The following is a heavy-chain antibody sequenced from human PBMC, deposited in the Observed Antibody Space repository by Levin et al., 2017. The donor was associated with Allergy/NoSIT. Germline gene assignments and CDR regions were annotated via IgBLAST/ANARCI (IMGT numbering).Heavy chain of an antibody. CDR1: GFTFSITW. D-gene: IGHD3-16*01. CDR3: GLGDAFDD. Sequence: GGSLRLSCEASGFTFSITWMSWVRQAPGKGLEWVGRIKRKSDGATTDYAAAVKGRFTISRDDSKNMLYLQMNSLKVDDTAVYYCGLGDAFDDWGQGTKVTVSS. V-gene: IGHV3-15*01. J-gene: IGHJ3*01. CDR2: IKRKSDGATT.